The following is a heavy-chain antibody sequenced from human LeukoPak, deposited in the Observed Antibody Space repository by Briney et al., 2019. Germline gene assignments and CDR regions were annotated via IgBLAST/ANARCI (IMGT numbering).Heavy chain of an antibody. V-gene: IGHV4-30-4*07. CDR2: IFYNGST. CDR3: ARDFRFCSGGNCYPETNYYYYYMDV. CDR1: GGSISSGGYS. J-gene: IGHJ6*03. D-gene: IGHD2-15*01. Sequence: SETLSLTCAVSGGSISSGGYSWSWIRQPPGKGLEWIGYIFYNGSTYYNPSLKSRVTIPVDTSKNQFSLKLSSVTAADTAVYYCARDFRFCSGGNCYPETNYYYYYMDVWGKGTTVTVSS.